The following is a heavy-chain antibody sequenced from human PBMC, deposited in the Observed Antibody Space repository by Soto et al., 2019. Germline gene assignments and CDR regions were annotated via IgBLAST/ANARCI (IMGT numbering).Heavy chain of an antibody. CDR1: GFTFSSHA. CDR2: ISGSAVLT. V-gene: IGHV3-23*01. CDR3: AKDWISGSSPY. D-gene: IGHD2-15*01. Sequence: PGGSLILSWTASGFTFSSHAMSWVRQAPGKHLEWVSSISGSAVLTFYADSVKGRFTISRDNSKNTLYLQMHSLRAEHTARYYCAKDWISGSSPYWGQGTLVTVSS. J-gene: IGHJ4*02.